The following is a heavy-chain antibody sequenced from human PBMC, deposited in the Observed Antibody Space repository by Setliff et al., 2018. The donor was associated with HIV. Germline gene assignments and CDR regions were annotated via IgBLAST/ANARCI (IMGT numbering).Heavy chain of an antibody. CDR2: IYNSGGT. D-gene: IGHD5-12*01. J-gene: IGHJ3*02. Sequence: PSETLSLTCTVSGGSMSSYFWSWIRQSPGKGLEWIGYIYNSGGTNYNPSLKSRVTVSVDTSKNQFSLKLSSVTAADTAVYYCARDPRGYSGRIGSDIWGQGTMVTVSS. CDR1: GGSMSSYF. CDR3: ARDPRGYSGRIGSDI. V-gene: IGHV4-59*01.